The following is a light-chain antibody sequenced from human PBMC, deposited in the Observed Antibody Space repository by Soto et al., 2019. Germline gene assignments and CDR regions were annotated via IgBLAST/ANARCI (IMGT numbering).Light chain of an antibody. Sequence: EIVMTQSPATLSVSPGERATLSRRASQSVSSNLAWYQQKPGQAPRLLIYGASTRATGIPARFSGSGSGTEFTLTISSLQSEDFAVYSCQQYNNWPPAFGQGTKVEIK. V-gene: IGKV3-15*01. J-gene: IGKJ1*01. CDR3: QQYNNWPPA. CDR2: GAS. CDR1: QSVSSN.